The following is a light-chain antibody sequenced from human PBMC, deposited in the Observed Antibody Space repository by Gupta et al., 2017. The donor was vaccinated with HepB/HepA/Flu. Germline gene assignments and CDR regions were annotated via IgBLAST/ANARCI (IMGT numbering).Light chain of an antibody. CDR2: EVS. J-gene: IGLJ3*02. CDR1: SNDVGSYNL. V-gene: IGLV2-23*02. CDR3: CSYAGSPRV. Sequence: QSALPQPASVSGSPGQSITISCTGTSNDVGSYNLVSWYQQHPGKAPKLIVYEVSKRPAGVSNRFSGSKSGNTAALTISGLQAEDEADYYCCSYAGSPRVFGGGTKLTVL.